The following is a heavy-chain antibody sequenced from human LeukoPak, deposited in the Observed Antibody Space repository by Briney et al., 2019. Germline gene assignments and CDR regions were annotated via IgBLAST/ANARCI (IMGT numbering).Heavy chain of an antibody. D-gene: IGHD2-2*01. V-gene: IGHV4-34*01. CDR3: AKDAGYCSSTSCPLDA. CDR1: GGSFSGYY. J-gene: IGHJ6*04. Sequence: SETLSLTCAVYGGSFSGYYWSWICQPPGKGLEWIGEIKHSGSTNYNPSLKSRVTISVDTSKNQFSLKLSSVTAADTAVYYCAKDAGYCSSTSCPLDAWGKGTTVTVSS. CDR2: IKHSGST.